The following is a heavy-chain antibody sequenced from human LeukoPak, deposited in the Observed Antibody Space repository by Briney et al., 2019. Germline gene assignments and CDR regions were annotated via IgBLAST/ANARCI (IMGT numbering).Heavy chain of an antibody. CDR1: GFNFNTYT. CDR3: AKGLERESRLDS. V-gene: IGHV3-23*01. J-gene: IGHJ4*02. CDR2: IRHSDGRT. Sequence: GESLRPSCDASGFNFNTYTMYWVRQAPGQGLEWVSGIRHSDGRTYYADSVRGRFTISSDIFKNTLYLQMNGLRADDTALYYCAKGLERESRLDSWGQGTLVTV. D-gene: IGHD1-1*01.